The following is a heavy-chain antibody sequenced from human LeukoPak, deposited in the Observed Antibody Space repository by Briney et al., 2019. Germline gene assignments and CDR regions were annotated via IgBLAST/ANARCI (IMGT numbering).Heavy chain of an antibody. CDR3: ARAASVAGTYALNH. J-gene: IGHJ4*02. CDR2: IYGGGST. V-gene: IGHV3-66*01. CDR1: GFTVSSNY. Sequence: GGSLRLSCAVSGFTVSSNYMSWVRQAPGKGLEWVSVIYGGGSTYYADSVKGRFTISRDNSKNTLYLRMNSLRAEDTAVYYCARAASVAGTYALNHWGQGTLVTVSS. D-gene: IGHD6-19*01.